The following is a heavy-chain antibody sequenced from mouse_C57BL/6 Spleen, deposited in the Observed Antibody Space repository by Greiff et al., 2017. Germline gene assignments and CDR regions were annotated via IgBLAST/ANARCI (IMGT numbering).Heavy chain of an antibody. Sequence: EVKLVESGAELVKPGASVKLSCTASGFNIKDYYMHWVKQRTEQGLEWIGRIDPEDGETKYAPKFQGKATITADTSSNTAYLQLRSLTSEDTAVYYCASPNYYGSSYDYFDYWGQGTTLTVSS. V-gene: IGHV14-2*01. J-gene: IGHJ2*01. CDR2: IDPEDGET. D-gene: IGHD1-1*01. CDR1: GFNIKDYY. CDR3: ASPNYYGSSYDYFDY.